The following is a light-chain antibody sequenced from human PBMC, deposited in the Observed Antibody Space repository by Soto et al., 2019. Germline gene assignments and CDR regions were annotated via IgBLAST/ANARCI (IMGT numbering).Light chain of an antibody. CDR2: AAS. V-gene: IGKV1-9*01. CDR1: QGIASS. J-gene: IGKJ4*01. Sequence: DIHLTQSPSFLSASVGDRVTITCRASQGIASSLAWYQQKAGKAPKLLIYAASTLESGVPPRFSGSGPGTEFTLTISSLQPEDFEIYYCQQFNSYPLTFGGGTKVEIK. CDR3: QQFNSYPLT.